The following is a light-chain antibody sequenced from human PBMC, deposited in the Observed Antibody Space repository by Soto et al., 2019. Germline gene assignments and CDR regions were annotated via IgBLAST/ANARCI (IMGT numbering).Light chain of an antibody. CDR3: QQSYSTLMYT. V-gene: IGKV1-39*01. CDR2: AAS. Sequence: DIQMTQSPSSLSASLGARVTITCRASQSISSYLNWYQQKPGKAPKLLIYAASSLQSGVPSRFSGSGSGTDFTLTISSLQPEDFATYYCQQSYSTLMYTFGQGTKVDIK. CDR1: QSISSY. J-gene: IGKJ2*01.